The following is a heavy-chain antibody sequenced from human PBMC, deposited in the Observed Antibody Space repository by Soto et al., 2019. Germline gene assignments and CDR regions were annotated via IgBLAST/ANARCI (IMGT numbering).Heavy chain of an antibody. CDR3: ARESEDLTSNFDY. CDR1: GFIFTRYS. V-gene: IGHV3-21*06. J-gene: IGHJ4*02. Sequence: EVQLVESGGGLVKPGGSLRLSCAASGFIFTRYSMNWVRQAPGKGLEWVSSISSTTNYIYYADSMKGRFTISRDNAKNSLYLEMNSLRAEDTAVYYCARESEDLTSNFDYWGQGTLVTVSS. CDR2: ISSTTNYI.